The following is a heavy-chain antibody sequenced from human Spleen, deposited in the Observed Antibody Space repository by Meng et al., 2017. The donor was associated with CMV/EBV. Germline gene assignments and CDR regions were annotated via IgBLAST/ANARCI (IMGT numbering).Heavy chain of an antibody. J-gene: IGHJ4*02. Sequence: CKPSGDTFTSYALSWVRQAPGQGLEWMGGIIPVFGTSHSAQKFEGRVTMTTDESTRTAYMELSGLRSEDTAVYYCARMHPTIAAYDYWGQGTLVTVSS. CDR1: GDTFTSYA. CDR2: IIPVFGTS. CDR3: ARMHPTIAAYDY. D-gene: IGHD6-13*01. V-gene: IGHV1-69*05.